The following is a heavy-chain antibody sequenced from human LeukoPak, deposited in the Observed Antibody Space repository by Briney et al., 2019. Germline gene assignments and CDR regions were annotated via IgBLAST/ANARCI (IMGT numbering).Heavy chain of an antibody. V-gene: IGHV3-15*01. D-gene: IGHD3-22*01. CDR2: IKSKTDGGTT. CDR3: AKRGYYDSSGYYDDAFDI. CDR1: GFTFSNAW. J-gene: IGHJ3*02. Sequence: GGSLRLSCAASGFTFSNAWMSWVRQAPGKGLERVGRIKSKTDGGTTDYAAPVKGRFTISRDDSKNTLYLQMNSLRAEDTAVYYCAKRGYYDSSGYYDDAFDIWGQGTMVTVSS.